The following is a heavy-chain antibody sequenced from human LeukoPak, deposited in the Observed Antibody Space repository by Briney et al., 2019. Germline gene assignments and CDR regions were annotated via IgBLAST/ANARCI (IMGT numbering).Heavy chain of an antibody. Sequence: PGGSLRLSCAASGFTLRTYGMHWVRQAPGKGLEWVAMISYDGTNYRYTDSVKGRFTISRDNSKNTLYLQMNSLRPEDTAVYYCARDFGGNHWYNWFDPWGQGTLVTVSS. CDR1: GFTLRTYG. CDR2: ISYDGTNY. J-gene: IGHJ5*02. V-gene: IGHV3-30*03. D-gene: IGHD2-8*02. CDR3: ARDFGGNHWYNWFDP.